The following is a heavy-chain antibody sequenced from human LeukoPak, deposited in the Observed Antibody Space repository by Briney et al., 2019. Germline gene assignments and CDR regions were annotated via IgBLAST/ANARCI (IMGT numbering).Heavy chain of an antibody. V-gene: IGHV1-69*05. CDR3: VAQLVDAPPTFDY. D-gene: IGHD1-1*01. CDR1: GGSFSNFA. Sequence: GASVKVSCKASGGSFSNFAISWVRQAPGQGFEWLGGIFGTVTYAPNFQGRVSFTTDESTSTAYMVLSGLTSEDTAVYYFVAQLVDAPPTFDYWGQGTLVTVSS. CDR2: IFGTV. J-gene: IGHJ4*02.